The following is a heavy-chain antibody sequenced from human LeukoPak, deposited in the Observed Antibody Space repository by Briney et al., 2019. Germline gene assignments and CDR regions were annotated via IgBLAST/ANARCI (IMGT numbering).Heavy chain of an antibody. CDR2: IYPGDSDT. Sequence: GESLKISCKGSGYSFTSYWIGWVRQMPGKGLEWMGIIYPGDSDTRYSPSFQGQVTISPDKSISTAYLQWSSLKASDTAMYYCARQYHGSGSYSAFDIWGQGTMVTVSS. CDR1: GYSFTSYW. J-gene: IGHJ3*02. V-gene: IGHV5-51*01. CDR3: ARQYHGSGSYSAFDI. D-gene: IGHD3-10*01.